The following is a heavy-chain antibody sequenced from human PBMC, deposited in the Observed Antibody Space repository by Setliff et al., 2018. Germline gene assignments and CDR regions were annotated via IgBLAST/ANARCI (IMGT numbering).Heavy chain of an antibody. CDR2: IRTKTDGGTA. CDR1: GFTFSYAW. V-gene: IGHV3-15*07. CDR3: TTDPSPTFGGVIGAAFDI. J-gene: IGHJ3*02. D-gene: IGHD3-16*01. Sequence: GGSLRLSCAVSGFTFSYAWMNWVRQAPGKGLEWVGRIRTKTDGGTADYAAPVKGRFIISRDDSKNTLYLQMNSLKTEDTAVYYCTTDPSPTFGGVIGAAFDIWGQGTMVTVSS.